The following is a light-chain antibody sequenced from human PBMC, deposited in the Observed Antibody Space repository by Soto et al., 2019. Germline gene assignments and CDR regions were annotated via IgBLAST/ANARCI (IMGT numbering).Light chain of an antibody. CDR1: QSVSYY. Sequence: EILMTQSPATLSVSPGERVTFSCRASQSVSYYLAWYQQKPGQAPRLLIYDASTRATGIPVRFSGSGSGTEFTLTISSLQSEDFGVYYCQQYGSSPETFGQGTKVEIK. J-gene: IGKJ1*01. V-gene: IGKV3-15*01. CDR3: QQYGSSPET. CDR2: DAS.